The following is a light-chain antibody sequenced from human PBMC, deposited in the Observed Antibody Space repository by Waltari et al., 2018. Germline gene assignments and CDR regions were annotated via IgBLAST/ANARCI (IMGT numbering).Light chain of an antibody. CDR3: QQSYNTPDT. CDR2: AAI. J-gene: IGKJ2*01. Sequence: DIQMTQSPSSLSASVGDRVTITCRARQGSRNYVNWYQQRPGKAPKLLIFAAISLESGVPSRFSGTGSGTYFTLTISSLQPEDFATYYCQQSYNTPDTFGQGTTLEIK. CDR1: QGSRNY. V-gene: IGKV1-39*01.